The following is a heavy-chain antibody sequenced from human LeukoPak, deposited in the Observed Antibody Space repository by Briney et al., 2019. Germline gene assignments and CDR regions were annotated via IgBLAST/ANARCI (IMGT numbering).Heavy chain of an antibody. D-gene: IGHD1-26*01. Sequence: NPGGSLRLSCAASGFTFSSYSMNWVRQAPGKGLEWVSSISSSSSYIYYADSVKGRFTISRDNAKNSLYLQMNSLRAEDTAVYYCAKELKLVGATQYYFDYWGQGTLVTVSS. CDR3: AKELKLVGATQYYFDY. CDR1: GFTFSSYS. CDR2: ISSSSSYI. J-gene: IGHJ4*02. V-gene: IGHV3-21*04.